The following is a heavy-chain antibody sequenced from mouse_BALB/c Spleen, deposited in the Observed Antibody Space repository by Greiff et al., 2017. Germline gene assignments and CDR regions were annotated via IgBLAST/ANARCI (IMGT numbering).Heavy chain of an antibody. J-gene: IGHJ4*01. CDR1: GFNIKDTY. V-gene: IGHV14-3*02. CDR3: ARYYRYAMDY. Sequence: EVKLVESGAELVKPGASVKLSCTASGFNIKDTYMHWVKQRPEQGLEWIGRIDPANGNTKYDPKFQGKATITADTSSNTAYLQLSSLTSEDTAVYYCARYYRYAMDYWGQGTSVTVSS. CDR2: IDPANGNT. D-gene: IGHD2-14*01.